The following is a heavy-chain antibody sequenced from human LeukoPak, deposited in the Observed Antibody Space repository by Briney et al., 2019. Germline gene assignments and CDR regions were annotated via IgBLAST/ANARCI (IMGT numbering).Heavy chain of an antibody. CDR1: GFIFSNYA. J-gene: IGHJ1*01. CDR2: ISGGGGTT. D-gene: IGHD4-17*01. Sequence: PGGSLRLSCAASGFIFSNYAMTWVRQAPGKGLEWVSAISGGGGTTYYTDSVKGRFTISSDNSKNTLYLQMNSLRAGDTAVYYCARTTVTAPFQHWGQGTLVTVSS. V-gene: IGHV3-23*01. CDR3: ARTTVTAPFQH.